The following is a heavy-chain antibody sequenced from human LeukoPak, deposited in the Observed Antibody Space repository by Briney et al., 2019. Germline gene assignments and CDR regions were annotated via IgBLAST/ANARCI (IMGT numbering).Heavy chain of an antibody. D-gene: IGHD5-24*01. CDR3: LRGDGDY. CDR2: SDPENGET. V-gene: IGHV1-24*01. Sequence: ASVKVSCKVSGYTLTELSMHWVRQAPGKGLEWMGRSDPENGETVYAQKFQGRVTMTEDTSTDTAYMELSSLRSEDTAVYYCLRGDGDYWGQGTLVTVSS. CDR1: GYTLTELS. J-gene: IGHJ4*02.